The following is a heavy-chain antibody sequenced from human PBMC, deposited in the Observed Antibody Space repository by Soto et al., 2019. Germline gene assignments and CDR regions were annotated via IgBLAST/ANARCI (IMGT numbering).Heavy chain of an antibody. Sequence: QGQLVQSGPEVKKPGASVKVSCKASGYTFSRYGISWVRQAPGQGIEWMGWISGYNGDTIYAQKVQGRVTMTIDTSTYTGYMELWTLTSDDTPIYYSAQNGLPPYFYSGMDVWGQGTTVTVS. CDR3: AQNGLPPYFYSGMDV. CDR2: ISGYNGDT. CDR1: GYTFSRYG. D-gene: IGHD2-8*01. J-gene: IGHJ6*02. V-gene: IGHV1-18*01.